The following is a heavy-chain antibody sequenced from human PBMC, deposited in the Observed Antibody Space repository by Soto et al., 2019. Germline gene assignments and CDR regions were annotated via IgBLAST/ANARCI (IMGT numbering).Heavy chain of an antibody. CDR2: ISGSGGST. V-gene: IGHV3-23*01. CDR3: AKEKISTSCCHCFDP. Sequence: GGSLRLSCAGSGFIFSSYAMSWVLQAPGKGLEWVSAISGSGGSTYYADSVKGRFTISRDNSKNTLYLQMNSLRAEDTAVYYCAKEKISTSCCHCFDPWGQGNLVTVSS. D-gene: IGHD2-2*01. J-gene: IGHJ5*02. CDR1: GFIFSSYA.